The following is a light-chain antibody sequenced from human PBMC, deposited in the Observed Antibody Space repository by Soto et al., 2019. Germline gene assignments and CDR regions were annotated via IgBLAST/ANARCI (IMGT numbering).Light chain of an antibody. V-gene: IGLV2-8*01. Sequence: QSALTQPPSASGSPGQSVTISCTGTSSDVGGYNYVSWYQQHPGKVPKLMVYEVNKRPSGVPDRFSGSKSGNTASPTVSGLQAEDEADYYCTSYAGGNNVFGTGTQLTVL. CDR3: TSYAGGNNV. J-gene: IGLJ1*01. CDR2: EVN. CDR1: SSDVGGYNY.